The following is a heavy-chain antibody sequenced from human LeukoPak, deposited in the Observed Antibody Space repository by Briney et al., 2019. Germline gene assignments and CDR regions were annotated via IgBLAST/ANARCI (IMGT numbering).Heavy chain of an antibody. J-gene: IGHJ6*02. CDR2: ISGGGGST. V-gene: IGHV3-23*01. CDR3: ARDEDYYGMDV. CDR1: GFTFTSYS. Sequence: GGSLRLSCAASGFTFTSYSMNWVRQAPGKGLEWVSTISGGGGSTYYADSVKGRFTISRDNSKNTLYLQVNSLRAEDTAVYYCARDEDYYGMDVWGQGTTVTVSS.